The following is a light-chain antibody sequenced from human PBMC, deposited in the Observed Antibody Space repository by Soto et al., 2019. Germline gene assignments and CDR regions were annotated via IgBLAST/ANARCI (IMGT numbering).Light chain of an antibody. CDR2: DAS. CDR1: QDISNY. CDR3: QQYDNLYT. Sequence: DIQMTQSPSSLSASVGDRVTITCQASQDISNYLNWYQQKPGKAPKLLIYDASNLKTGVPSRFSGSGSGIDFTFTISSLQPEDIATYYCQQYDNLYTFGQGTKLEIK. J-gene: IGKJ2*01. V-gene: IGKV1-33*01.